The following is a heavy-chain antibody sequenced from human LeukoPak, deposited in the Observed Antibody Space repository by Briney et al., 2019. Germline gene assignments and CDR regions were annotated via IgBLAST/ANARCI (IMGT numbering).Heavy chain of an antibody. D-gene: IGHD5-12*01. V-gene: IGHV4-39*01. CDR2: IYYSGST. CDR3: ARPRQSGSIDY. CDR1: GGSISSSSYY. J-gene: IGHJ4*02. Sequence: KPSETLSLTCTVSGGSISSSSYYWGWIRQPPGKGLEWIGSIYYSGSTYYNPSLKSRVTISVDTSKNQFSLKLSSVTAADTAVYYCARPRQSGSIDYWGQGTLVTVSS.